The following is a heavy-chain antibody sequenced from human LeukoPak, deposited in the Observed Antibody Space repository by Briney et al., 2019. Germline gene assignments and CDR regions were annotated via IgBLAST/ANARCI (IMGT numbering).Heavy chain of an antibody. CDR2: INHSGST. CDR1: GGSFSGYY. CDR3: ASVSVAEDY. D-gene: IGHD6-19*01. Sequence: PSETLSLTCAVYGGSFSGYYWSWIRQPPGKGLEWIGEINHSGSTNYNPSLKSRVTISVDTSKNQFSLKLSSVTAADTAVYYCASVSVAEDYWGQGILVTVSS. J-gene: IGHJ4*02. V-gene: IGHV4-34*01.